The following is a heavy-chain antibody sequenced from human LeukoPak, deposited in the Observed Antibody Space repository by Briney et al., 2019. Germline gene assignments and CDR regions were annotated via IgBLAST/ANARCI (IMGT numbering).Heavy chain of an antibody. D-gene: IGHD5-12*01. CDR2: INPNSGGT. CDR3: ARVPDLLSGYDLAFDY. V-gene: IGHV1-2*02. J-gene: IGHJ4*02. Sequence: ASVKVSCKASGYTFTGYYMHWVRQAPGQGLEWMGWINPNSGGTNYAQKFQGRVTMTRDTSISTAYMELSRLRSDDTAVYYCARVPDLLSGYDLAFDYWGQGTLVTVSS. CDR1: GYTFTGYY.